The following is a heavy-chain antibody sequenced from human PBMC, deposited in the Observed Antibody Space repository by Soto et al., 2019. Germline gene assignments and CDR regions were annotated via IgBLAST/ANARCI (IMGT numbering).Heavy chain of an antibody. V-gene: IGHV3-48*01. J-gene: IGHJ4*02. CDR3: ARAEINAFDY. Sequence: EVQLVESGGGLVQPGTSLRLSCRASGFSFSIYAMNWVRQAPGKGLEWVSYIGGSDYGIYYADSVKGRFTVSRDNAQNSLYLQMNSRRGEDTAVYYCARAEINAFDYWGQGTLVTVSS. CDR1: GFSFSIYA. CDR2: IGGSDYGI.